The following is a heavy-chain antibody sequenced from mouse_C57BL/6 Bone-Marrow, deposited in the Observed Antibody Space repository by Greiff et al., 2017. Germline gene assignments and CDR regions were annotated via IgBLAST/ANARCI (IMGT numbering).Heavy chain of an antibody. CDR2: INPYNGGT. J-gene: IGHJ3*01. D-gene: IGHD3-2*02. CDR1: GYTFTDYY. V-gene: IGHV1-19*01. CDR3: ARGWTAQAQFAY. Sequence: DVQLQESGPVLVKPGASVKMSCKASGYTFTDYYMNWVKQSHGKSLEWIGVINPYNGGTSYNQKFKGKATLTVDKSSSTAYMELNSLTSEDSAVYYCARGWTAQAQFAYWGQGTLVTVSA.